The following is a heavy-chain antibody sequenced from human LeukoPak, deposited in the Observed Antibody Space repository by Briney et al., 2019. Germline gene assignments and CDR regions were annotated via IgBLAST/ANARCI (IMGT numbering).Heavy chain of an antibody. D-gene: IGHD3-16*02. CDR3: ATAPYEYIWGIYRTNWFDP. J-gene: IGHJ5*02. CDR1: GDSVSSNSVT. CDR2: TYYRSTWYN. V-gene: IGHV6-1*01. Sequence: SQTLSLTCAISGDSVSSNSVTWNWIRQSPSRGLEWLGRTYYRSTWYNDYAVSVRGRITVNPDTSKNQFSLKLNSMTAADTAVYYCATAPYEYIWGIYRTNWFDPWGQGTLVTVSS.